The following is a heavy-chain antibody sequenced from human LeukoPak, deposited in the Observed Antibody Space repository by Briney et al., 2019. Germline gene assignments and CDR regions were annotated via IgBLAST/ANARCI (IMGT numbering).Heavy chain of an antibody. CDR1: GLTFSSYA. Sequence: GGSLRLSCAASGLTFSSYAMSWVRQAPGKGLEWVSAISGSGGSTYYADSVKGRFTISRDNSKNTLYLQMNSLRAEDTAVYYCAKVWARGYSYGYDYWGQGTLVTVSS. J-gene: IGHJ4*02. V-gene: IGHV3-23*01. CDR3: AKVWARGYSYGYDY. D-gene: IGHD5-18*01. CDR2: ISGSGGST.